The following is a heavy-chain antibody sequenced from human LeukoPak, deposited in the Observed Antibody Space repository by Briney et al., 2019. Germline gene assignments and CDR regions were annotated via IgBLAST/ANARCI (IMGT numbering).Heavy chain of an antibody. CDR1: GFTFSSYS. J-gene: IGHJ5*02. D-gene: IGHD6-13*01. V-gene: IGHV3-23*01. CDR2: IGGGGDTST. Sequence: GGSLRLSCATSGFTFSSYSMSWVRQAPGKGLEWVSVIGGGGDTSTYYADSAKGRFTISRDNSKNTLYLHMNSLRAEDTAVYYCATRGIAAAWGQGTLVTVSS. CDR3: ATRGIAAA.